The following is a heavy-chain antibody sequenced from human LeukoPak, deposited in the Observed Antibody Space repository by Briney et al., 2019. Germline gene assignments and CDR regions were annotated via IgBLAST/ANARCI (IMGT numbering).Heavy chain of an antibody. CDR1: DGSISSDDYY. V-gene: IGHV4-61*09. D-gene: IGHD3-22*01. CDR2: IYYSGST. J-gene: IGHJ3*02. CDR3: ATSRVDSSRYDAFHS. Sequence: SQTLSLTCTVSDGSISSDDYYWSWIRQPADKGLKWIGYIYYSGSTNYNPSLNSPVNILIDTSKNQFSLKLGSVPATDPAVYYHATSRVDSSRYDAFHSWSQATMVTVSS.